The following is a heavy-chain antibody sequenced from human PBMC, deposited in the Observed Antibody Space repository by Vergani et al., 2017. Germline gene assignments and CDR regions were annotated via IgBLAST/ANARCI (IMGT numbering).Heavy chain of an antibody. CDR2: IYYNGST. J-gene: IGHJ6*03. V-gene: IGHV4-59*01. Sequence: QVQLQESGPGLVKPSETLSLTCTVSGGSISSYYWSWIRQPPGKGLEWIGYIYYNGSTNYNPSLKSRVTISVDTSKNQFSLKLSSVTAADTAVYYCARAVYGSHYMDVWGKGTTVTVSS. CDR1: GGSISSYY. D-gene: IGHD3-10*01. CDR3: ARAVYGSHYMDV.